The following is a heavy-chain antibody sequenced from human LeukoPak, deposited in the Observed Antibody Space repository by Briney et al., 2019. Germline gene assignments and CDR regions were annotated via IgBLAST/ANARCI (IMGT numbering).Heavy chain of an antibody. Sequence: SETLSLTCAVYGGSFSGYYWSWIRQPPGKGLEWIGEINHSGSTNYNPSLKSRVTISVDTSKNQFSLRLSSVTAADTAVYYCARDHEWFGELLFPFDIWGQGTRVTVSS. CDR1: GGSFSGYY. CDR3: ARDHEWFGELLFPFDI. D-gene: IGHD3-10*01. V-gene: IGHV4-34*01. CDR2: INHSGST. J-gene: IGHJ3*02.